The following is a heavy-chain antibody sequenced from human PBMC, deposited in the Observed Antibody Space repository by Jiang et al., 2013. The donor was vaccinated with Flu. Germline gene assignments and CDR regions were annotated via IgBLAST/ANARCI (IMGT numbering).Heavy chain of an antibody. CDR3: ATWTIGNDY. Sequence: TFANYAMHWVRQAPGQRLEWMGWINAGNGNTEYSQKFQGRVTITRDTSASTAYMELSSLRSEDTAVYYCATWTIGNDYWGQGTLVTVSS. CDR1: TFANYA. D-gene: IGHD3/OR15-3a*01. V-gene: IGHV1-3*01. CDR2: INAGNGNT. J-gene: IGHJ4*02.